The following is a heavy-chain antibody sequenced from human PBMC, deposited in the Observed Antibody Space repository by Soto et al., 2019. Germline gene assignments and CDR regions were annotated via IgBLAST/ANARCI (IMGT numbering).Heavy chain of an antibody. Sequence: SVKVSCKASGGTFSSYAISWVRQAPGQGLEWMGGIIPIFGTANYAQKFQGRVTITADESTSTAYMELSSLRSEDTAVYYCARRPGYSYGPEYYYYGMDVWGQGTTVTVSS. CDR1: GGTFSSYA. V-gene: IGHV1-69*13. CDR3: ARRPGYSYGPEYYYYGMDV. CDR2: IIPIFGTA. D-gene: IGHD5-18*01. J-gene: IGHJ6*02.